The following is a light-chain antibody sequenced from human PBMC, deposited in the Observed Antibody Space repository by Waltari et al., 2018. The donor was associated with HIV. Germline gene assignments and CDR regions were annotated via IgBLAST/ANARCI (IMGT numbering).Light chain of an antibody. Sequence: QSVLTQPPSLSEAPRQRVTISCSGSHSNIGNNAVNWYQQLPGKAPKLLIYYNDLRPSWASDRSAVSRSGTSASLAISGRQSEYDAHYYCASWDDRLNGWVFGGGTQLTVL. J-gene: IGLJ3*02. CDR3: ASWDDRLNGWV. CDR2: YND. V-gene: IGLV1-36*01. CDR1: HSNIGNNA.